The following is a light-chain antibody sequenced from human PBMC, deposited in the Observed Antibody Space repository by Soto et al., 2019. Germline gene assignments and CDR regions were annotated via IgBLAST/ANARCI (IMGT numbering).Light chain of an antibody. CDR1: SSDVGAYNY. CDR3: SSYTTSTTIE. J-gene: IGLJ2*01. Sequence: QSALTQPASVSGSPGQSITISCTGTSSDVGAYNYVSWYQQHPGKAPKLMIFEVSNRASGVSIRFSGSKSGNTASLTISGLQAEDEADYYCSSYTTSTTIEIGGGTKLNVL. CDR2: EVS. V-gene: IGLV2-14*01.